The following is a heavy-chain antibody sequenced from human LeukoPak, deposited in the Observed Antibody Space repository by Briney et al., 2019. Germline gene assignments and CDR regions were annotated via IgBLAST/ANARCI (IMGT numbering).Heavy chain of an antibody. CDR3: ASTYDGYLRAFDL. J-gene: IGHJ3*01. V-gene: IGHV4-31*03. Sequence: SQTLSLTCTFSGGSISSGGYYWNWIRQHPGKGLEWIGYIYYSGSTYYSPSLKSRITISLDTSKHQFSLKLNSVTAADTAVYYCASTYDGYLRAFDLWGQGTLVTVSS. D-gene: IGHD5-18*01. CDR2: IYYSGST. CDR1: GGSISSGGYY.